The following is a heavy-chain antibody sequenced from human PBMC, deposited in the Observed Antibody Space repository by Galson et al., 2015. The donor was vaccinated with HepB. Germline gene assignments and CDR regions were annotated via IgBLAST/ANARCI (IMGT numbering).Heavy chain of an antibody. J-gene: IGHJ3*01. D-gene: IGHD5-12*01. Sequence: SLRLSCAASGFNVNINFISWVRQAPGKGLEWISVIYSGGGSDYSDSVKGRFTVSRDDSINTVFLEMNSLRADDTAVYYCARMGGGYMASINVWGQGTLVTVSS. V-gene: IGHV3-53*01. CDR3: ARMGGGYMASINV. CDR2: IYSGGGS. CDR1: GFNVNINF.